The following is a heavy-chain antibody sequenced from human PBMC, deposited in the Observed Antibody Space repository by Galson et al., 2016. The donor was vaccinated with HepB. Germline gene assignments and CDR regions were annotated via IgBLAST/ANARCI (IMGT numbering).Heavy chain of an antibody. Sequence: SVKVSCKASGGHFSNYALNWVRQAPGQGLEWMGGIISIFGPAHYAQKFQGAVTITADESTSTVYMELSSLGTEDTAVYFCARPDASNYYFDFWGQGTLVAVSS. CDR2: IISIFGPA. J-gene: IGHJ4*02. CDR1: GGHFSNYA. D-gene: IGHD3-10*01. CDR3: ARPDASNYYFDF. V-gene: IGHV1-69*13.